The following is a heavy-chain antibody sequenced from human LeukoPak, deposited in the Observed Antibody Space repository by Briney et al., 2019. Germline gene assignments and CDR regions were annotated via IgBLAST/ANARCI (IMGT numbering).Heavy chain of an antibody. CDR2: ISINGGST. Sequence: PGGSLRLSCAASGFTFSSESMHWVRQAPGKGLEYVSGISINGGSTYYADSVKGRFTISRDNSKNTLYLQMSSLRAEDTAVYYCVKLTAYYYGSGSYGDYWGQGALVTVSS. J-gene: IGHJ4*02. V-gene: IGHV3-64D*09. D-gene: IGHD3-10*01. CDR3: VKLTAYYYGSGSYGDY. CDR1: GFTFSSES.